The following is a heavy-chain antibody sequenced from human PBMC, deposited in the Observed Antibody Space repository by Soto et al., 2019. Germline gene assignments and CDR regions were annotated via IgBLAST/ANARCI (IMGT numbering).Heavy chain of an antibody. CDR2: ISTNGGST. D-gene: IGHD6-13*01. CDR1: GFTFSTYA. Sequence: GGSLRLSCSASGFTFSTYAMHWVRQAPGKGLEYVSAISTNGGSTYYADSVKGRFSIARDNFKNTLYLQMSSLRTEDTAVYYCVKDIRGGVIHLSSSWYGSGPYFDYWGQGTLVTVSS. V-gene: IGHV3-64D*08. J-gene: IGHJ4*02. CDR3: VKDIRGGVIHLSSSWYGSGPYFDY.